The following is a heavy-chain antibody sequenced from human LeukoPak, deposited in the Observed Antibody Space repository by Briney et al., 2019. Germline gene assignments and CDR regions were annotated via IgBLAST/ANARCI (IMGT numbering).Heavy chain of an antibody. V-gene: IGHV3-11*01. CDR2: ISSSGSTI. CDR3: ARLGVPSGWYLGVVDY. D-gene: IGHD6-19*01. CDR1: GFTFSSYA. Sequence: GGSLRLSCAASGFTFSSYAMSWIRQAPGKGLEWVSYISSSGSTIYYADSVKGRFTISRDNAKNSLHLQMNSLRAEDTAVYYCARLGVPSGWYLGVVDYWGQGTLVTVSS. J-gene: IGHJ4*02.